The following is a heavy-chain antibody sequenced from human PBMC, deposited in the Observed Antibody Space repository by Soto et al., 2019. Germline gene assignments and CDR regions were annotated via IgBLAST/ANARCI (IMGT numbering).Heavy chain of an antibody. CDR1: GFTFSSYD. CDR2: ISYDGSNK. V-gene: IGHV3-30-3*01. CDR3: ARDPTIFGVVRGYFDY. J-gene: IGHJ4*02. D-gene: IGHD3-3*01. Sequence: QVQLVESGGGVVQPGRSLRLSCAASGFTFSSYDMHWIRQAPGKGLEWVAVISYDGSNKYYADSVKGRFTISRDNSKNTLYLQMNSLRTEDTAVYYCARDPTIFGVVRGYFDYWGQGTLVTVSS.